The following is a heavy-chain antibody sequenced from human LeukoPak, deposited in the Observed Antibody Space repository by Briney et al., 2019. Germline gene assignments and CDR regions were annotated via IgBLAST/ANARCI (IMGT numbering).Heavy chain of an antibody. J-gene: IGHJ4*02. D-gene: IGHD6-13*01. Sequence: ASVKVSCKASGYTFTGYYLHWVRKAPGQGLEWMGWINPNGGGADYAQKFQGRVTMTRDTSINTAYMELSRLKSDDTAVYYCARVRGPAAALHFEFWGQGTLVTVSS. V-gene: IGHV1-2*02. CDR3: ARVRGPAAALHFEF. CDR2: INPNGGGA. CDR1: GYTFTGYY.